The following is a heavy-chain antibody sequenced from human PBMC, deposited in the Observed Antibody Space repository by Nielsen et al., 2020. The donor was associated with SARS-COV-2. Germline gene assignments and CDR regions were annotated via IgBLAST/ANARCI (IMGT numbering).Heavy chain of an antibody. Sequence: GESLKISCAASGFTFSSYAMHWVRQAPGKGLEWVAVISYDGSNKYYADSVKGRFTISRDNSKNTLYLQMNSLRAEDTAVYYCARDGGYCSGGSCYGVLDYWGQGTLVTDSS. D-gene: IGHD2-15*01. J-gene: IGHJ4*02. CDR1: GFTFSSYA. CDR3: ARDGGYCSGGSCYGVLDY. CDR2: ISYDGSNK. V-gene: IGHV3-30-3*01.